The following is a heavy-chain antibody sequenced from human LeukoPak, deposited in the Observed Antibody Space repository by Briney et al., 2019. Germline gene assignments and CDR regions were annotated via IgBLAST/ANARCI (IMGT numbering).Heavy chain of an antibody. J-gene: IGHJ6*03. D-gene: IGHD3-3*01. Sequence: ASVKVSCKASGYTFTSYDINWVRQATGQGLEWMGGIIPIFGTANYAQKFQGRVTITTDESTSTAYMELSSLRSEDTAVYYCARGYYDFWSGYPGVYMDVWGKGTTVTVSS. CDR3: ARGYYDFWSGYPGVYMDV. V-gene: IGHV1-69*05. CDR2: IIPIFGTA. CDR1: GYTFTSYD.